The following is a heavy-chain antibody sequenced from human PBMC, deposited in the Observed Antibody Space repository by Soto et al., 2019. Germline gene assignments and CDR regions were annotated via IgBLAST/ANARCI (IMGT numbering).Heavy chain of an antibody. CDR3: ARDAPTTGLI. V-gene: IGHV3-74*01. CDR2: INSDGSST. J-gene: IGHJ3*02. CDR1: GLAFSGYW. D-gene: IGHD4-17*01. Sequence: WGSLRLSWACSGLAFSGYWIHWVRQAPGKGLVWVSRINSDGSSTIYADSVKGRFTISRDNAKNTLYLQMNSLRAEDTAVYYCARDAPTTGLIWGQATMVTVSS.